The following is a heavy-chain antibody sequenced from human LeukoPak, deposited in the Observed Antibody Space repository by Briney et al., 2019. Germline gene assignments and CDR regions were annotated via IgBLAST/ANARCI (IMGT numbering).Heavy chain of an antibody. Sequence: SETLSLTCTVSGSSISSYYWSWIRQPPGRGLEWIGYIDYSGSTNYNPSLKSRVTIPVDTSKNRFSLKLSSVTAADTAVYYCAGGYKYAYYYYYYMDVWGKGTTVTVSS. CDR3: AGGYKYAYYYYYYMDV. J-gene: IGHJ6*03. CDR1: GSSISSYY. CDR2: IDYSGST. V-gene: IGHV4-59*01. D-gene: IGHD5-24*01.